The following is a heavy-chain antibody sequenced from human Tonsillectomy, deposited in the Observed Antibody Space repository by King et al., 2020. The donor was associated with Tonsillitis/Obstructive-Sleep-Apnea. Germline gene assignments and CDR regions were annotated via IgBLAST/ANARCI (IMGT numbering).Heavy chain of an antibody. J-gene: IGHJ5*02. CDR2: ISSSSSYT. V-gene: IGHV3-11*05. Sequence: VQLVESGGGLVKPGGSLRLSCAASGFTFSDYYMSWIRQAPGKGLEWVSYISSSSSYTNYADSVKGRFTISRDNAKNSLYLQMNSLRAEDTAVYYCAGDFVVVVAATPESLNWFDPWGQGTLVTVSS. D-gene: IGHD2-15*01. CDR3: AGDFVVVVAATPESLNWFDP. CDR1: GFTFSDYY.